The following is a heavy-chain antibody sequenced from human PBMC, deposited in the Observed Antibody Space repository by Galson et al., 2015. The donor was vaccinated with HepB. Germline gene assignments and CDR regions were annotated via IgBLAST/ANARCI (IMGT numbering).Heavy chain of an antibody. CDR1: GFTFRSHT. D-gene: IGHD5/OR15-5a*01. Sequence: SLRLSCAASGFTFRSHTMNWVRQAPGKGLEWVSYITSGSDAIYYADSVKGRFTISRDNAKNPLYLQMNSLRDEDTAVYYCARDFPDYSVKFGFDYWGQGTLVTVSS. CDR2: ITSGSDAI. V-gene: IGHV3-48*02. J-gene: IGHJ4*02. CDR3: ARDFPDYSVKFGFDY.